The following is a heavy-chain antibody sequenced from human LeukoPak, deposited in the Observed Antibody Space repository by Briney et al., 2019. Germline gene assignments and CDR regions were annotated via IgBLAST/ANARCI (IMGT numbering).Heavy chain of an antibody. CDR1: GGSISSSSYY. V-gene: IGHV4-39*01. J-gene: IGHJ6*03. CDR3: ASPYIAAAGTDYYYYYMDV. CDR2: IYYSGST. D-gene: IGHD6-13*01. Sequence: SETLSLTCTVSGGSISSSSYYWGWIRQPPGKGLEWIGSIYYSGSTYYNPSLKSRVTISVDTSKNQFSLKLGSATAADTAVYYCASPYIAAAGTDYYYYYMDVWGKGTTVTVSS.